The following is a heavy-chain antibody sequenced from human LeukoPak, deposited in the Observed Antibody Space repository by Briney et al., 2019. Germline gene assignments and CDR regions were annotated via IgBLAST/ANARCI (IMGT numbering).Heavy chain of an antibody. Sequence: GASVKVSCKASGYTFSSYAMNWVRQAPGQGLEWMGWIITNTGNPTYAQGFTGRFVFSLDTPVSTAYLQISSLQAEDTAVYYCARSNNDGDYLGVGFDYWGQGTLVTVSS. J-gene: IGHJ4*02. CDR2: IITNTGNP. V-gene: IGHV7-4-1*02. D-gene: IGHD4-17*01. CDR3: ARSNNDGDYLGVGFDY. CDR1: GYTFSSYA.